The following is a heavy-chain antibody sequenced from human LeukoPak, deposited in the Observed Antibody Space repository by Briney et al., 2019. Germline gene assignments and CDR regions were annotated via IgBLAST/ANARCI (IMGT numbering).Heavy chain of an antibody. D-gene: IGHD3-10*01. CDR2: ISYDGSNK. CDR3: AKDRTYYYGSGSYYNGDAFDI. J-gene: IGHJ3*02. V-gene: IGHV3-30*18. CDR1: GFTFSSYG. Sequence: GRSLRLSCAASGFTFSSYGMHWVRQAPGKGLEWVAVISYDGSNKYYADSVKGRFTISRDNSKNTLYLQMNSLRAGDTAVYYCAKDRTYYYGSGSYYNGDAFDIWGQGTMVTVSS.